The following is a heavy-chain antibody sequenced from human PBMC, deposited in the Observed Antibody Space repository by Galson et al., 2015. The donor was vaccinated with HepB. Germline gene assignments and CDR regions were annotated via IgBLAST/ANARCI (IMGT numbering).Heavy chain of an antibody. CDR1: GFTFSSYA. D-gene: IGHD1-26*01. CDR2: ISGSGGST. CDR3: AKDREIVGATTLFDY. J-gene: IGHJ4*02. V-gene: IGHV3-23*01. Sequence: SLRLSCAASGFTFSSYAMSWVRQAPGKGLEWVSAISGSGGSTYYADSVKGRFTISRDNSKNTLYLQMNSLRAEDTAVYYCAKDREIVGATTLFDYWGQGTLVTVSS.